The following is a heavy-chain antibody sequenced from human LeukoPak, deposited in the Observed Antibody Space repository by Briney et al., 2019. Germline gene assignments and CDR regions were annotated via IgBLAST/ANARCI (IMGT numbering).Heavy chain of an antibody. CDR2: IIPILGIA. CDR1: GYTFTGYY. J-gene: IGHJ4*02. V-gene: IGHV1-69*02. CDR3: ATASGLDIDY. D-gene: IGHD3-22*01. Sequence: SVKVSCKASGYTFTGYYMHWVRQAPGQGLEWMGRIIPILGIANYAQKFQGRVTITADKSTSTAYMELSSLRSEDTAVYYCATASGLDIDYWGQGTLVTVSS.